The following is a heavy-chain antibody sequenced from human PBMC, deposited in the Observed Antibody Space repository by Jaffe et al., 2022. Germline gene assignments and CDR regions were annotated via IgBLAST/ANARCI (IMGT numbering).Heavy chain of an antibody. Sequence: EVQLVESGGGLVQPGGSLRLSCAASGFTVSSNYMSWVRQAPGKGLEWVSVIYSGGSTYYADSVKGRFTISRHNSKNTLYLQMNSLRAEDTAVYYCARDNRDYGGNSDYSPDAFDIWGQGTMVTVSS. CDR2: IYSGGST. V-gene: IGHV3-53*04. CDR3: ARDNRDYGGNSDYSPDAFDI. D-gene: IGHD4-17*01. CDR1: GFTVSSNY. J-gene: IGHJ3*02.